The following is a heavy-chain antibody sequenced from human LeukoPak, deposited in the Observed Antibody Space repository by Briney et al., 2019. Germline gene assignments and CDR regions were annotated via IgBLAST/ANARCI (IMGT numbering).Heavy chain of an antibody. CDR1: GFTFSSYS. CDR3: VTSLPGQWPFDK. Sequence: GGSLRLSCAASGFTFSSYSMNWVRQAPGGGLEYVSAIDIPSKSTHYANSVKGRFTISRDNSKNTLYLQMRSLRAEDTAVYCCVTSLPGQWPFDKWGQGTLVTVSS. D-gene: IGHD6-19*01. CDR2: IDIPSKST. J-gene: IGHJ4*02. V-gene: IGHV3-23*05.